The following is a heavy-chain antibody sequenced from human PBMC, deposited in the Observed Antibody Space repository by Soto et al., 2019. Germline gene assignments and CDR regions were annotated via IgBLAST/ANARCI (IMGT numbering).Heavy chain of an antibody. CDR2: MSYSGAA. D-gene: IGHD3-22*01. CDR3: SRLIFYSDSDGRRYYFDS. V-gene: IGHV4-31*11. Sequence: QVQLQESGPGLVKPSQTLSLTCAVSGGSIRSGGYYWNWLRQHPGEGLEWIGYMSYSGAAYYKPSLESRLTISPDTSNNQFSLRLSSVTAADTAVYFCSRLIFYSDSDGRRYYFDSWGQGTLVTVSS. CDR1: GGSIRSGGYY. J-gene: IGHJ4*02.